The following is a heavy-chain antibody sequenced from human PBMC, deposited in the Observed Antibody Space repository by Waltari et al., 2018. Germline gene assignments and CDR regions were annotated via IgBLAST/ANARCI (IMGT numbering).Heavy chain of an antibody. V-gene: IGHV4-4*02. J-gene: IGHJ4*02. CDR1: GGSISSSNW. D-gene: IGHD6-19*01. CDR3: ARRLRMAGTWYYFDY. Sequence: QVQLQESGPGLVKPSGTLSLTCAVSGGSISSSNWWSWVRQPPGKGLEWIGEIYHSGSTTYNPSLKSRVTISVDKSKNQFSLKLSSVTAADTAVYYCARRLRMAGTWYYFDYWGQGTLVTVSS. CDR2: IYHSGST.